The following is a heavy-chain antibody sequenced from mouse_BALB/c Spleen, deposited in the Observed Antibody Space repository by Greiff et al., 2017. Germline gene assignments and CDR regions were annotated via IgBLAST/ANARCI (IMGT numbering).Heavy chain of an antibody. V-gene: IGHV2-9*02. CDR3: ARGGIYYDYDRFAD. J-gene: IGHJ3*01. CDR1: GFSLTSYG. CDR2: IWAGGST. Sequence: VQLQQSGPGLVAPSQSLSITCTVSGFSLTSYGVHWVRQPPGKGLEWLGVIWAGGSTNYNSALMSRLSISKDNSKSQVFLKMNSLQTDDTAMYYCARGGIYYDYDRFADWGQGTLVTVSA. D-gene: IGHD2-4*01.